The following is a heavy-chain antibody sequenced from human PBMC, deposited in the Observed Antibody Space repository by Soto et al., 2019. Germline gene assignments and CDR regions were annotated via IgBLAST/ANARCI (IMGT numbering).Heavy chain of an antibody. Sequence: QITLRESGPTLVKPTQTLTLTCTFSGFSLSTDEVSVSWIRQPPGKAPEWLAPIYWDDDKRYRPSLKNRVTITKDTSKNQVVLTMTNMNPVDTATYYCAQGRAGWAYFGYWGQGTLVTVSS. CDR3: AQGRAGWAYFGY. CDR2: IYWDDDK. CDR1: GFSLSTDEVS. J-gene: IGHJ4*02. V-gene: IGHV2-5*02. D-gene: IGHD6-19*01.